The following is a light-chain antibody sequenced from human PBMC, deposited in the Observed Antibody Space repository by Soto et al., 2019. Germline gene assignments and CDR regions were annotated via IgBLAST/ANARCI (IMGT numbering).Light chain of an antibody. CDR2: AAS. CDR1: QGIRNE. Sequence: IPMTQSPSSLSASVGDRVTITCRASQGIRNELSWFQQRPGNAPTLLISAASSLQSGVPSRFSGSGSGTDFTLTISSLQPEDFATYYCQQSYSTLALTFGGGTKVDIK. V-gene: IGKV1-39*01. CDR3: QQSYSTLALT. J-gene: IGKJ4*01.